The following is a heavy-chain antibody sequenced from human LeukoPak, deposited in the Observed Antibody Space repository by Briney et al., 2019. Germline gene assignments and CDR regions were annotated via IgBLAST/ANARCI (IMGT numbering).Heavy chain of an antibody. CDR3: ARVVPVNLRYFDWNAFDI. CDR1: GFTFSSYA. CDR2: ISSSSSTI. J-gene: IGHJ3*02. V-gene: IGHV3-48*01. Sequence: PGGSLRLSCAASGFTFSSYAMSWVRQAPGKGLEWVSYISSSSSTIYYADSVKGRFTISRDNAKNSLYLQMNSLRAEDTAVYYCARVVPVNLRYFDWNAFDIWGQGTMVTVSS. D-gene: IGHD3-9*01.